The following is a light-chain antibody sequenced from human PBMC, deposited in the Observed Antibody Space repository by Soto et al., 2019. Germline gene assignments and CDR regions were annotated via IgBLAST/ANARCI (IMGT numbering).Light chain of an antibody. Sequence: EIVLTQSPGTLSLSPGERATLSCRASQSVTSIYLAWYQQKPGQAPRLLIYGASSRATGIPDRFSGSGSGTEFTLTISSLDPEDFAVYYCQQYGTSPLTFGPGTKVDIK. CDR2: GAS. CDR3: QQYGTSPLT. J-gene: IGKJ3*01. CDR1: QSVTSIY. V-gene: IGKV3-20*01.